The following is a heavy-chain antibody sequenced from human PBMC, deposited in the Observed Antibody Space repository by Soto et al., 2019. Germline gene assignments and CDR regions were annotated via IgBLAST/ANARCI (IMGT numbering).Heavy chain of an antibody. CDR2: ISAYNGNT. J-gene: IGHJ5*02. D-gene: IGHD3-10*01. CDR3: ARAPSMVRGVTKAARWFDP. Sequence: GASVKVSCKASGYTFTSYGISWVRQAPGQGLEWMGWISAYNGNTNYAQKLQGRVTMTTDTSTSTAYMELRSLRSDDTAVYYCARAPSMVRGVTKAARWFDPWGQGTLVTVSS. CDR1: GYTFTSYG. V-gene: IGHV1-18*01.